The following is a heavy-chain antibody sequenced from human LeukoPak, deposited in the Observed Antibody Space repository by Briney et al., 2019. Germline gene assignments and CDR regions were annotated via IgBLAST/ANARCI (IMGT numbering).Heavy chain of an antibody. J-gene: IGHJ4*02. D-gene: IGHD3-10*01. Sequence: GGSLRLSCVVSGTSLSNYGMTWVRQAPGKGLEWVSYISERGGGTTYADSVKGRFTISRDTSLNTLYLQMNNLRADDTAVYFCAKRGVVIRGILVIGYHQEAYHYDFWGQGALVTVSS. CDR2: ISERGGGT. CDR3: AKRGVVIRGILVIGYHQEAYHYDF. V-gene: IGHV3-23*01. CDR1: GTSLSNYG.